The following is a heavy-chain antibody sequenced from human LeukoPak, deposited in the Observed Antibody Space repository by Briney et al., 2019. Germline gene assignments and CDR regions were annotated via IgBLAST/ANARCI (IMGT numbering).Heavy chain of an antibody. J-gene: IGHJ4*02. D-gene: IGHD3-22*01. CDR3: AREADSSGYFFRPDY. CDR1: GYTFANYA. CDR2: ISVYSDDT. Sequence: ASVKVSCKASGYTFANYAISWGRQAPGQGLEGMGWISVYSDDTKSAQNLQGRITMTKDTYTSTASMELRSLRSDDTAVYYCAREADSSGYFFRPDYWGQGTLVTVSS. V-gene: IGHV1-18*01.